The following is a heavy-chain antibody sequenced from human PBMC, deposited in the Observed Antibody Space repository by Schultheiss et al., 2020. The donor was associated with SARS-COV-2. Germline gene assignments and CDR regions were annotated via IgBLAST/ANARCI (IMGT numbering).Heavy chain of an antibody. Sequence: GGSLRLSCAASGFAFSGYALHWVRQAPGKGLEWVAVISYDGSNKYYADSVKGRFTISRDNSKNTLYLQMNSLRAEDTAVYYCARAEMKGWSGYYSGYGMDVWGQGTTVTVSS. CDR2: ISYDGSNK. J-gene: IGHJ6*02. CDR1: GFAFSGYA. CDR3: ARAEMKGWSGYYSGYGMDV. D-gene: IGHD3-3*01. V-gene: IGHV3-30*04.